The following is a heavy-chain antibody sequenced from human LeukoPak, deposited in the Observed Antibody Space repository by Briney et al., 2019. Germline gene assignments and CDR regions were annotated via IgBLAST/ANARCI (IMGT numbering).Heavy chain of an antibody. J-gene: IGHJ4*01. CDR1: GFTFSNSA. CDR3: AKGIYSSGWSYFDS. D-gene: IGHD6-19*01. CDR2: LSGSGFTS. V-gene: IGHV3-23*01. Sequence: GGSLRLSCAASGFTFSNSAMSWVGQAPGKGLEGVSTLSGSGFTSYYADSGKGRFTISRDNSKNTLYLQMNSLRAEDTALYYCAKGIYSSGWSYFDSWGHGTLVTVSS.